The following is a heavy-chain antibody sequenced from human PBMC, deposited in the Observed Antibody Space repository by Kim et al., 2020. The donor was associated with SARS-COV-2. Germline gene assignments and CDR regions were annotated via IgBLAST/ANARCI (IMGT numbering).Heavy chain of an antibody. Sequence: GRFTISRDNAKNSLYLQMNRLRAEDTAVYYCASHDILTGYQDYYYYGMDVWGQGTTVTVSS. D-gene: IGHD3-9*01. CDR3: ASHDILTGYQDYYYYGMDV. J-gene: IGHJ6*02. V-gene: IGHV3-11*06.